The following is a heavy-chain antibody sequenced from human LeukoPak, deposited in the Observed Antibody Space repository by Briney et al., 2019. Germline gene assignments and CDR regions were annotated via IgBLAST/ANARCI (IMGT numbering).Heavy chain of an antibody. CDR2: ISAYNGNT. J-gene: IGHJ4*02. CDR1: GYTFTSYG. V-gene: IGHV1-18*01. CDR3: ARCIAAAGTGPREFDY. D-gene: IGHD6-13*01. Sequence: ASVKVSCKASGYTFTSYGISWVRQAPGQGLEWRGWISAYNGNTNYAQKLQGRVTMTTDTSTSTAYMELRSLRSDDTAVYYCARCIAAAGTGPREFDYWGQGTLVTVSS.